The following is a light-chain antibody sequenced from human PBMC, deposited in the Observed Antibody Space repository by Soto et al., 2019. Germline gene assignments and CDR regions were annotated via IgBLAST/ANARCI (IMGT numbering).Light chain of an antibody. CDR1: SSDVGGYNY. CDR3: NSYTSKSTGV. CDR2: EVS. J-gene: IGLJ1*01. Sequence: QSALTQPASVSGSPGQSITISCTGTSSDVGGYNYVSWYQQHPGKAPKLIIYEVSNRPSGVSNRFSGSKSGNTASLTISGRQAEDDADYYCNSYTSKSTGVFGTGTKVTVL. V-gene: IGLV2-14*01.